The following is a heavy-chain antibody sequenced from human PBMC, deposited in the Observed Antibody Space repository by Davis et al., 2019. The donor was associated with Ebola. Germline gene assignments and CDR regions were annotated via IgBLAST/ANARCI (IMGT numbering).Heavy chain of an antibody. CDR1: GFTVSSNY. Sequence: PGGSLRLSCAASGFTVSSNYMSWVRQAPGKGLEWVSVIYSGGSTYYADSVKGRFTISRDNSKNTLYLQMNSLRAEDTAVYYCARDYHYYDSSGYYYDSWYFDLWGRGTLVTVSS. CDR2: IYSGGST. CDR3: ARDYHYYDSSGYYYDSWYFDL. D-gene: IGHD3-22*01. V-gene: IGHV3-66*01. J-gene: IGHJ2*01.